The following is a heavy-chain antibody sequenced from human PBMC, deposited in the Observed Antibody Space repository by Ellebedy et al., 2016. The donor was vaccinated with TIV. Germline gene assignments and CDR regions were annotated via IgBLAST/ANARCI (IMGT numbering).Heavy chain of an antibody. CDR1: GFTFSNHA. CDR3: AKGDLRFFDWSTTDY. J-gene: IGHJ4*02. V-gene: IGHV3-23*01. D-gene: IGHD3-9*01. CDR2: LSGSGAKT. Sequence: GESLKISCAASGFTFSNHAMSWVRQAPGKGLEWVSGLSGSGAKTFYADSVKGRATISRDNSKNLLYLQLDGLTTEDTAVYYCAKGDLRFFDWSTTDYWGQGILVTLSS.